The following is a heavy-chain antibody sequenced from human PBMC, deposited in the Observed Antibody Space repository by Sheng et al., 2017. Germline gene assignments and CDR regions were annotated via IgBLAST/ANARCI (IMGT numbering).Heavy chain of an antibody. CDR3: ATYHGAYCSSTSCPGWFDP. D-gene: IGHD2-2*01. V-gene: IGHV1-69*05. CDR2: IIPIFGTA. Sequence: QVQLVQSGAEVKKPGSSVKVSCKASGGTFSSYAISWVRQAPGQGLEWMGGIIPIFGTANYAQKFQGRVTITTDESTSTAYMELSSLRSEDTAVYYCATYHGAYCSSTSCPGWFDPWAREPWSPSPQ. J-gene: IGHJ5*02. CDR1: GGTFSSYA.